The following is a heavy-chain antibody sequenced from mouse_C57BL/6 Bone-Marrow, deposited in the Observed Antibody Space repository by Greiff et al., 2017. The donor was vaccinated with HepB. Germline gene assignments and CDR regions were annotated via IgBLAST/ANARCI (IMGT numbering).Heavy chain of an antibody. CDR2: INPSSGYT. Sequence: VKLMESGAELARPGASVKMSCKASGYTFTSYTMHWVKQRPGQGLEWIGYINPSSGYTKYNQKFKDKATLTADKSSSTAYMQLSSLTSEDSAVYYCARKWEGYAMDYWGQGTSVTVAS. D-gene: IGHD1-3*01. CDR3: ARKWEGYAMDY. J-gene: IGHJ4*01. CDR1: GYTFTSYT. V-gene: IGHV1-4*01.